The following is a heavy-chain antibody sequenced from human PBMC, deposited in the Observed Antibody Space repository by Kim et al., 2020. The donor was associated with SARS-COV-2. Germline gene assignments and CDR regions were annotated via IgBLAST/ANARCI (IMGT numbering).Heavy chain of an antibody. CDR3: ARGRSGLEPARY. D-gene: IGHD1-1*01. Sequence: NYAQKFQGRVTITADKSTSTAYMELSSLRSEDTAVYYCARGRSGLEPARYWGQGTLVTVSS. J-gene: IGHJ4*02. V-gene: IGHV1-69*04.